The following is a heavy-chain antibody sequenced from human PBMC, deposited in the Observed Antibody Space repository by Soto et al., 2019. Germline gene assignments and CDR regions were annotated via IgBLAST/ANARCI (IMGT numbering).Heavy chain of an antibody. V-gene: IGHV3-48*04. D-gene: IGHD7-27*01. CDR3: ARDIKSGDLGY. J-gene: IGHJ4*02. CDR2: ISSSSSTI. Sequence: GGSLRLSCAASGFTFSSYSMNWVRQAPGKGLEWVSYISSSSSTIYYADSVKGRFTISRDNAKNSLYLQMNSLRAEDTAVYYCARDIKSGDLGYWGQGTLVTVSS. CDR1: GFTFSSYS.